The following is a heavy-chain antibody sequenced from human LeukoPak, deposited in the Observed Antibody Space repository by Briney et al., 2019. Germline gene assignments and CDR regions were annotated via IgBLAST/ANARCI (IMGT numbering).Heavy chain of an antibody. Sequence: SETLSLTCTVSGYSISSGYYWGWIRPPPGKGLEWIGSIYPSGSTYYYPSLKSRVTISVDTSKNQFSLKLSSVTAADTAVYYCARRLLAVAVFDKWGPGTLVTVSS. J-gene: IGHJ4*02. D-gene: IGHD6-19*01. V-gene: IGHV4-38-2*02. CDR2: IYPSGST. CDR1: GYSISSGYY. CDR3: ARRLLAVAVFDK.